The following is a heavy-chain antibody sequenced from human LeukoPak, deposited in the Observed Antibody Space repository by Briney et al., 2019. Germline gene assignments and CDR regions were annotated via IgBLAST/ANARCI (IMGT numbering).Heavy chain of an antibody. Sequence: GGSLRLSCAASGFTFSSYEMNWVRQAPGKGLEWVSYISSCGSTIYYADSVKGRFTISRDNAKNSLYLQMNSLRGEDTAVYYCARGLRRNKPDYWGQGTLVTVSS. J-gene: IGHJ4*02. CDR2: ISSCGSTI. CDR1: GFTFSSYE. CDR3: ARGLRRNKPDY. V-gene: IGHV3-48*03. D-gene: IGHD4-17*01.